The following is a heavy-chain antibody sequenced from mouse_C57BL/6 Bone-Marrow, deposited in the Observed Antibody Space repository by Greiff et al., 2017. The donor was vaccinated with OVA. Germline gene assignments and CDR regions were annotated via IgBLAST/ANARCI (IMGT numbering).Heavy chain of an antibody. J-gene: IGHJ4*01. Sequence: EVNVVESGGGLVQPKGSLKLSCAASGFSFNTYAMNWVRQAPGKGLEWVARIRSKSNNYATYYADSVKNRFTISRDDSESMLYLQMNDVKTEDTAMYYCVRHGYYAIDYWGRGTSVTVSS. CDR1: GFSFNTYA. CDR2: IRSKSNNYAT. V-gene: IGHV10-1*01. CDR3: VRHGYYAIDY.